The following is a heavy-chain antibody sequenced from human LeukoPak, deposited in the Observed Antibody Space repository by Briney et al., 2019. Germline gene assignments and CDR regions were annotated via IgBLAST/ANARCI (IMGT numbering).Heavy chain of an antibody. V-gene: IGHV3-15*01. CDR2: IKSKTDGGTT. CDR3: TTGLTYYYDSSGFDY. CDR1: GFTFSNAW. Sequence: GGSLRVSCAASGFTFSNAWMSWVRQAPGKGLEWVGRIKSKTDGGTTDYAAPVKGRFTISRDDSKNTLYLQMNSLKTEDTAVYYCTTGLTYYYDSSGFDYWGQGTLVTVSS. J-gene: IGHJ4*02. D-gene: IGHD3-22*01.